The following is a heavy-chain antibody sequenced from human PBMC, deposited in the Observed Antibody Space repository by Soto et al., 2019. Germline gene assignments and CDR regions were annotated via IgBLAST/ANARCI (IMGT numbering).Heavy chain of an antibody. CDR2: IYYSGST. V-gene: IGHV4-39*01. Sequence: SETLSLTCTASGGSISSSSYYWGWIRQPPGKGLEWIGSIYYSGSTYYNPSLKSRVTISVDTSKNQFSLKLSSVTAADTAVYYCARQRAEITIFGVVINSYGMDVWGQGTTVTVSS. CDR3: ARQRAEITIFGVVINSYGMDV. J-gene: IGHJ6*02. D-gene: IGHD3-3*01. CDR1: GGSISSSSYY.